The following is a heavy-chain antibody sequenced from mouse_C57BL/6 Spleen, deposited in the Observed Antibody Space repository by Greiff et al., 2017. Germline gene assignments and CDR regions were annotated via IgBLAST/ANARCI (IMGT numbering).Heavy chain of an antibody. CDR3: ARRRTDPDYFDY. CDR2: IDPSDSYT. D-gene: IGHD4-1*01. J-gene: IGHJ2*01. V-gene: IGHV1-59*01. CDR1: GYTFTSYW. Sequence: QVQLQQPGAELVRPGTSVKLSCKASGYTFTSYWMHWVKQRPGQGLEWIGVIDPSDSYTNYNQKFKGKATLTVDTSSSTAYMQLSSLTSEDSAVYYCARRRTDPDYFDYWGQGTTLTVSS.